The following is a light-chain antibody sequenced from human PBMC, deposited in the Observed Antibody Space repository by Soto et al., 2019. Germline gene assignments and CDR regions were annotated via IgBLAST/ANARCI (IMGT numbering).Light chain of an antibody. CDR2: DAS. J-gene: IGKJ1*01. Sequence: EIVLTQSPATLSLSPGESATLSCRASQSVSRSLAWYQQKPGQAPRLLIYDASSRAAGIPDRFSGSGSGTDFTLTISRLEPEDFAVYYCQRYGSAFGQGTKVDI. CDR3: QRYGSA. V-gene: IGKV3-20*01. CDR1: QSVSRS.